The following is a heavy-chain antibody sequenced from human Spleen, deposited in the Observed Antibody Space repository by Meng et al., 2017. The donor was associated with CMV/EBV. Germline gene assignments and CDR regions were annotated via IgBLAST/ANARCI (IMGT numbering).Heavy chain of an antibody. CDR3: ARGVAAAAFDY. Sequence: QAQLQVSGPGLAKPSQTLSLTCTVSGGSVSSGNNYWIWHRQPPEKGLEWIGYIYYSVRPYYNPSLESRVTMSVDTSKNQFSLKLSSVTAAYTAVYYCARGVAAAAFDYWGQGTLVTVSS. V-gene: IGHV4-30-4*01. CDR2: IYYSVRP. J-gene: IGHJ4*02. CDR1: GGSVSSGNNY. D-gene: IGHD6-13*01.